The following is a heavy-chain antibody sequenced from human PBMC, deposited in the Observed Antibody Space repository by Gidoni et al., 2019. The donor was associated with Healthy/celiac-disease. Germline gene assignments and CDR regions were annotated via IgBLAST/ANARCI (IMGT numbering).Heavy chain of an antibody. Sequence: QVQLVQSGAEVKKPGSSVKVSCKASGGTFSSYAISWVRQAPGQGLEWMGGIIPIFGTANYAQKFQGRVTITADESTSTAYMELSSLRSEDTAVYYCAREQEINMIVVAPSYYYYGMDVWGQGTTVTVSS. J-gene: IGHJ6*02. CDR2: IIPIFGTA. V-gene: IGHV1-69*01. CDR1: GGTFSSYA. CDR3: AREQEINMIVVAPSYYYYGMDV. D-gene: IGHD3-22*01.